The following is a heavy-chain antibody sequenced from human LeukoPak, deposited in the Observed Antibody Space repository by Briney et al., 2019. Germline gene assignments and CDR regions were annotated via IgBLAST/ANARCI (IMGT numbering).Heavy chain of an antibody. CDR2: IRNDGRKK. D-gene: IGHD3-16*01. J-gene: IGHJ4*02. V-gene: IGHV3-30*02. CDR3: AKASGRSAYGLDY. CDR1: GFTFSDYG. Sequence: PGGSLRLSCVAAGFTFSDYGMHWVRQAPGRGLEWVAFIRNDGRKKSYVESAKGRFTISRDDSKNTVYLQMYSLRPDDTAVYYCAKASGRSAYGLDYWGQGTLVTVFS.